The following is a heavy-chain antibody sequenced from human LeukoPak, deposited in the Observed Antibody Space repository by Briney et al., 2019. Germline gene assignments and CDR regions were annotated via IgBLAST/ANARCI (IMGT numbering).Heavy chain of an antibody. CDR3: ARDQDIVATIGGIYFDY. Sequence: GASVKVSCKAPGYTFTSYYIHWVRQAPGQGLEWMGIINPSGGSTNYAQKFQGRVTITADESTSTAYMELSSLRSEDTAVYYCARDQDIVATIGGIYFDYWGQGTLVTVSS. J-gene: IGHJ4*02. CDR1: GYTFTSYY. CDR2: INPSGGST. D-gene: IGHD5-12*01. V-gene: IGHV1-46*01.